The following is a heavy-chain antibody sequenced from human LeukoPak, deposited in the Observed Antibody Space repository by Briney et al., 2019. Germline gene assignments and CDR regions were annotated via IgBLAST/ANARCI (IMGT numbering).Heavy chain of an antibody. D-gene: IGHD4-11*01. CDR3: AKDAQRGFDYSNSLEY. V-gene: IGHV3-33*06. CDR2: IWSDGTNQ. CDR1: GLTFSHYG. J-gene: IGHJ4*02. Sequence: GRSLRLSCAASGLTFSHYGFHWVRQAPGKGLERVAVIWSDGTNQFYADSVKGRFTISRDYSQKTVYLEMHSLRTEDTAMYYCAKDAQRGFDYSNSLEYWGPGTLVTVSS.